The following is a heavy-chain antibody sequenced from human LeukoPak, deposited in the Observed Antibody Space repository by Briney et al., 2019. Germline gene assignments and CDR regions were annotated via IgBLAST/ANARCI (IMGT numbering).Heavy chain of an antibody. D-gene: IGHD5-18*01. CDR3: AKDLYSYGYGDAFDI. J-gene: IGHJ3*02. CDR1: GFTFSSYA. Sequence: GGSLRLSCAASGFTFSSYAMSWVRQAPGKGLEWVSAISGSGGSTYYADSVKGRFTISRDNSKNTLYLQMDSLRAEDTAVYYCAKDLYSYGYGDAFDIWGQGTMVTVSS. CDR2: ISGSGGST. V-gene: IGHV3-23*01.